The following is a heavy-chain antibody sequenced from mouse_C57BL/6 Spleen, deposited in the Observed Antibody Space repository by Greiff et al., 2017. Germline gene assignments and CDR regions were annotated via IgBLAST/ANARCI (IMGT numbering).Heavy chain of an antibody. J-gene: IGHJ4*01. CDR1: GFTFSSYA. Sequence: EVQGVESGGGLVKPGGSLKLSCAASGFTFSSYAMSWVRQTPEKRLEWVATISDGGSYTYYPDTVKGRFTISRDNAKNTLYLQMSHLKSEDTAMSYCARDGYYCSSCGYAMDYWGQGTSVTVSS. CDR3: ARDGYYCSSCGYAMDY. V-gene: IGHV5-4*01. CDR2: ISDGGSYT. D-gene: IGHD1-1*01.